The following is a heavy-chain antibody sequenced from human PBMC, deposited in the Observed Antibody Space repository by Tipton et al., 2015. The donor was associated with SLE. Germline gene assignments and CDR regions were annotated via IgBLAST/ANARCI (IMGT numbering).Heavy chain of an antibody. CDR1: GFTFSSYS. CDR2: ISSSSSYI. CDR3: AQRYGSGSSFDY. D-gene: IGHD3-10*01. V-gene: IGHV3-21*03. J-gene: IGHJ4*02. Sequence: SLRLSCAASGFTFSSYSMNWVRQAPGKGLEWVSSISSSSSYIYYADSVKGRFTISRDNAKNSLYLQMNSLRVEDTAVYYCAQRYGSGSSFDYWGQGTLVTVSS.